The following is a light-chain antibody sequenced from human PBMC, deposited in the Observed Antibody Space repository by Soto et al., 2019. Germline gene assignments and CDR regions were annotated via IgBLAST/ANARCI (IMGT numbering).Light chain of an antibody. CDR2: DVT. V-gene: IGLV2-11*01. J-gene: IGLJ1*01. CDR3: CSYAGSYTWV. CDR1: SSDVGGYNY. Sequence: QSVLTQPRSVSGSPGQSVIISCTGTSSDVGGYNYVSWYEQHPVKAPKLMIYDVTKRPSGVPDRFSGSKSGNTASLTISGLQAEDEADYYCCSYAGSYTWVFGTGTKLTVL.